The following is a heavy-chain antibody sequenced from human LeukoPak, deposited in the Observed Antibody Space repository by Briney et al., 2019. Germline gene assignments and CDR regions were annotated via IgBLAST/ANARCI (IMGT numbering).Heavy chain of an antibody. V-gene: IGHV1-2*06. CDR1: GSTFTDYF. CDR2: INPNSGGT. D-gene: IGHD4-17*01. J-gene: IGHJ4*01. Sequence: ASVKVSCKTSGSTFTDYFMHWIRQAPGLGLEWMGRINPNSGGTNYAQKFQSRVTMTRDTSISTAYMELSRLRSDDTAVYYCARDPVGTTVTSGFDYWGHGTLVTVSS. CDR3: ARDPVGTTVTSGFDY.